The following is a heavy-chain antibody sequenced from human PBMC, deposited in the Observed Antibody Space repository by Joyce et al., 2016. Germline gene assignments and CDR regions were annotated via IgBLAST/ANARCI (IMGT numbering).Heavy chain of an antibody. CDR2: ISYDGSNK. D-gene: IGHD3-10*01. CDR3: ARDRVGKLRSGIYTTSSGQGY. CDR1: STYS. Sequence: STYSMHWVRQAPGKGLEWVAVISYDGSNKYYADSVKGRFTISGDTSKNTLYLQMNSLRAEDTAVYFCARDRVGKLRSGIYTTSSGQGYWGQGTLVTVSS. J-gene: IGHJ4*02. V-gene: IGHV3-30*04.